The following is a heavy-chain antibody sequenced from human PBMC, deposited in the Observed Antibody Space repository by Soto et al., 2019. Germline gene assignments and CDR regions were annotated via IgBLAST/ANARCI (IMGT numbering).Heavy chain of an antibody. J-gene: IGHJ3*02. V-gene: IGHV4-34*01. Sequence: SETLSLTCAVYGGSFTDYYWSRIRQPPGKGLEWIGEIIHSGSTNFNSSLTSRASLSVDTSKNQVSLNLTSVTGADTAVYYCARGFRGGSSAKRESLTCKDAFDIWGQGTLVTVSS. CDR1: GGSFTDYY. CDR3: ARGFRGGSSAKRESLTCKDAFDI. CDR2: IIHSGST. D-gene: IGHD5-18*01.